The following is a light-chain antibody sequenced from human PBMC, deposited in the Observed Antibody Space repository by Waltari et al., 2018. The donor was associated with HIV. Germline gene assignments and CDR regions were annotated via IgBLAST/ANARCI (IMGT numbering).Light chain of an antibody. CDR1: SFNIGSNF. V-gene: IGLV1-47*01. Sequence: QSVLTQPPSASGTPGQRVTIRCSGSSFNIGSNFVYWYQQLPGAAPKLLIYRNNQRPSGVPDRFSGSKSGTSASLAISGLRSEDEADYYCAAWDDSLSGCYVVGTGTKVTVL. J-gene: IGLJ1*01. CDR3: AAWDDSLSGCYV. CDR2: RNN.